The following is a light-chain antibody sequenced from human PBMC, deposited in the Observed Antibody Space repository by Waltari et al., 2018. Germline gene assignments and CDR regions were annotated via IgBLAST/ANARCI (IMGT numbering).Light chain of an antibody. CDR1: SRDVCVSNV. Sequence: QSALTQPAPVSGSPGQSVSLPCTGTSRDVCVSNVVAWFQDGPGLGAKVLIYDVSDRPSGLPARFSGSKAGNPASLAISGLQAEDEADYYCSSESSDKVVLFGGGTKVTVL. CDR2: DVS. J-gene: IGLJ3*02. CDR3: SSESSDKVVL. V-gene: IGLV2-14*03.